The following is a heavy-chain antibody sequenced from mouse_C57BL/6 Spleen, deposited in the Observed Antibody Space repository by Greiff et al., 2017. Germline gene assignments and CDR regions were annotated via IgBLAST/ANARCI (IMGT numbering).Heavy chain of an antibody. CDR2: IYPRSGNT. CDR3: ARSMVTEVYYAMDY. V-gene: IGHV1-81*01. CDR1: GYTFTSYG. Sequence: QVQLQQSGAELARPGASVKLSCKASGYTFTSYGISWVKQRTGQGLEWIGEIYPRSGNTYYNEKFKGKATLTADKSSSTAYMELRSLTSEDSAVYFCARSMVTEVYYAMDYWGQGTSVTVSS. D-gene: IGHD2-2*01. J-gene: IGHJ4*01.